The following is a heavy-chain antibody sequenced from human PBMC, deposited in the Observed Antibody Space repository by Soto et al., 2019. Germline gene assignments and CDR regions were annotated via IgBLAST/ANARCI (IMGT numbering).Heavy chain of an antibody. D-gene: IGHD3-3*01. J-gene: IGHJ5*02. V-gene: IGHV2-5*02. Sequence: QINLIESGPTLVKPTQTLTLTCTFSGFSLSTSGAAVGWVRQPPGRALEWLALIYWDGDKRYNASLGNRLTITKDTSMNQVVLTLTNVDPADTATYYCAHLATMTIFGLIIDNGIWFDPWGQGPRVIVSS. CDR1: GFSLSTSGAA. CDR2: IYWDGDK. CDR3: AHLATMTIFGLIIDNGIWFDP.